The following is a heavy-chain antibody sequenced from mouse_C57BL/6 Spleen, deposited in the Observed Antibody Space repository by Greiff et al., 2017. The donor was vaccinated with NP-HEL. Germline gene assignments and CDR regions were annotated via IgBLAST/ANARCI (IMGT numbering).Heavy chain of an antibody. CDR3: ARRDYGSSSFAY. D-gene: IGHD1-1*01. CDR2: FHPYNDDT. V-gene: IGHV1-47*01. Sequence: QVQLKESGAELVKPGASVKMSSKASGYTFPTYPIEWMKQNHGKSLEWIGNFHPYNDDTKYNEKFKGKATLTVEKSSSTVYLELSRLTSDDSAVYYCARRDYGSSSFAYWGEGTLVTVSA. CDR1: GYTFPTYP. J-gene: IGHJ3*01.